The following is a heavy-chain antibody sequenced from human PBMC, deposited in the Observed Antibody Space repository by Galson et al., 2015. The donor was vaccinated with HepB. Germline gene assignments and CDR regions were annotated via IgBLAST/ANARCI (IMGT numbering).Heavy chain of an antibody. D-gene: IGHD2-2*01. V-gene: IGHV3-23*01. CDR3: AKVRLGVPAILRALDI. Sequence: SLRLSCAASGFTFSSYAMSWVRQAPGKGLEWVSGISGSGDNTYYADSVKGRLTISRDNSKNTLYLQMNSLSAEDTAVYYCAKVRLGVPAILRALDIWGQGTMVTVSS. CDR2: ISGSGDNT. CDR1: GFTFSSYA. J-gene: IGHJ3*02.